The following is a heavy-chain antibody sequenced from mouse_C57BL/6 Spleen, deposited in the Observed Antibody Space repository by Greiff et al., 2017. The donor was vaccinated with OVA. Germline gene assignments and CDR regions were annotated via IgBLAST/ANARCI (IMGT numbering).Heavy chain of an antibody. CDR1: GYSITSGYY. Sequence: EVKLQESGPGLVKPSQSLSLTCSVTGYSITSGYYWNWIRQFPGNKLEWMGYISYDGSNNYNPSLKNRISITRDTSKNQFFLKLNSVTTEDTATYYCARRAPYGAFAYWGQGTLVTVSA. CDR2: ISYDGSN. CDR3: ARRAPYGAFAY. D-gene: IGHD3-3*01. V-gene: IGHV3-6*01. J-gene: IGHJ3*01.